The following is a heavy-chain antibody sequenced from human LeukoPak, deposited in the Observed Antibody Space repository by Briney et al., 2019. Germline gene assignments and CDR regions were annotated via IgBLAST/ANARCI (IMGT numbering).Heavy chain of an antibody. CDR2: ISYDGSNK. J-gene: IGHJ4*02. Sequence: PGGSLRLSCAASGFTFSSYGMHWVRQAPGKGLEWVVVISYDGSNKYYADSVKGRFTISRDNSKNTLYLQMNSLRAEDTAVYYCAKVGTYYDFWSGYSYFDYWGQGTLVTVSS. V-gene: IGHV3-30*18. CDR3: AKVGTYYDFWSGYSYFDY. CDR1: GFTFSSYG. D-gene: IGHD3-3*01.